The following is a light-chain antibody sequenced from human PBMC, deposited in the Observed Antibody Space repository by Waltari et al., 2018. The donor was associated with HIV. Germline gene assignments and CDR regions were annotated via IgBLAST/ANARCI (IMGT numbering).Light chain of an antibody. CDR1: HDISTS. CDR2: DAS. CDR3: QQRNDWLIT. V-gene: IGKV3D-11*01. Sequence: IVLSHYPVTLPLSPGESATITCWASHDISTSLAWYQQKPGQPPRLLIYDASVRATDIPARFSGSGSETDFTLTIDTVEREDSGIYYCQQRNDWLITFGQGTRLE. J-gene: IGKJ5*01.